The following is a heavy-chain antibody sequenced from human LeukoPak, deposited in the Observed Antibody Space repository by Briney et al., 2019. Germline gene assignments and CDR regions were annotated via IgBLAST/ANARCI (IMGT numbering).Heavy chain of an antibody. CDR2: IYYSGNT. D-gene: IGHD3-22*01. J-gene: IGHJ3*02. CDR1: GGSISSYY. V-gene: IGHV4-59*08. CDR3: ARQHYYDSSGYADAFDI. Sequence: SETLSLTCTVSGGSISSYYWSWIRQPPGKGLEWIGYIYYSGNTNYNPSLKSRLTISVDTSKNQFSLKLSSVTAADTAVYYCARQHYYDSSGYADAFDIWGQGTMVTVSS.